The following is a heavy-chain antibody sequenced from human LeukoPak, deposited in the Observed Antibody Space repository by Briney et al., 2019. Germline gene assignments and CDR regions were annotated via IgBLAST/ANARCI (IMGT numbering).Heavy chain of an antibody. V-gene: IGHV4-39*07. Sequence: QPSETLSLTCTVSGGSISSSSYSWGWIRQPPGKGLEWIGSIYYSGSTYYNPSLKSRVTISVDTSKNQFSLKLSSVTAADTAVYYCARSGAVAGPDAFDIWGQGTMVTVSS. CDR2: IYYSGST. J-gene: IGHJ3*02. D-gene: IGHD6-19*01. CDR1: GGSISSSSYS. CDR3: ARSGAVAGPDAFDI.